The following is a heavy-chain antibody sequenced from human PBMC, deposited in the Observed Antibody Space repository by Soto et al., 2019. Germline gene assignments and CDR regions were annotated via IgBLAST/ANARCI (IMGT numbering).Heavy chain of an antibody. J-gene: IGHJ5*02. CDR1: GGSISSSSYY. CDR2: IYYSGST. CDR3: ARIAVAGPGGDWFDP. V-gene: IGHV4-39*01. Sequence: PSETLSLTCTVSGGSISSSSYYWGWIRQPPGKGLEWIGSIYYSGSTYYNPSLKSRVTISVDTSKNQFSLKLSSVTAADTAVYYCARIAVAGPGGDWFDPWGQGTLVTVSS. D-gene: IGHD6-19*01.